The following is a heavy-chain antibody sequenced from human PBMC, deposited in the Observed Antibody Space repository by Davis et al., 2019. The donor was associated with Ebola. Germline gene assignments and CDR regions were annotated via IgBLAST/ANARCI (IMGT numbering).Heavy chain of an antibody. D-gene: IGHD3-10*01. CDR1: GFSFSALG. V-gene: IGHV3-33*01. Sequence: GESLKISCAASGFSFSALGMHWVRQAPGKGLEWVALIWYDGTKQYYADSVNGRFTISRDNSKNTLYLQMNSLRAEDTAVFYCARDRFASGSYYNGRLDYWGQGALVTVSS. J-gene: IGHJ4*02. CDR3: ARDRFASGSYYNGRLDY. CDR2: IWYDGTKQ.